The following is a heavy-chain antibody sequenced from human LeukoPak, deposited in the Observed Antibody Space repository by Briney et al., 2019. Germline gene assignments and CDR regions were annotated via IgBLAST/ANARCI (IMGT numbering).Heavy chain of an antibody. CDR3: AKAGVDVDTAMGGAGDY. D-gene: IGHD5-18*01. V-gene: IGHV3-23*01. CDR1: GFTFSSYA. Sequence: GGSLRLSCAASGFTFSSYAMSWVRQAPGKGLEWVSAISGSGGSTYYADSVKGRFTISRDNSKNTLYLQMDSLRAEDTAVYYCAKAGVDVDTAMGGAGDYWGQGTLVTVSS. J-gene: IGHJ4*02. CDR2: ISGSGGST.